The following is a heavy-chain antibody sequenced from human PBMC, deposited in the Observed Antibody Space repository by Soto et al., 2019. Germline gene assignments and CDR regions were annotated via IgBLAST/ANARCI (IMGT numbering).Heavy chain of an antibody. D-gene: IGHD2-2*01. CDR3: ARVTLGYCISTSCLTTDYYYYYGMDV. V-gene: IGHV4-4*02. CDR1: GGSISSSNW. CDR2: IYHSGST. Sequence: SETLSLTCAVSGGSISSSNWWSWVRQPPGKRLEWIGEIYHSGSTNYNPSLKSRVTISVDKSKNQFSLKLSSVTAADTAVYYCARVTLGYCISTSCLTTDYYYYYGMDVWGQGTTVT. J-gene: IGHJ6*02.